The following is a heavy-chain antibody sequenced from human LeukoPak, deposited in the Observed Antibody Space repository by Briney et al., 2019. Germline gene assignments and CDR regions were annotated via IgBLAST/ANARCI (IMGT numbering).Heavy chain of an antibody. Sequence: TGGSLRLSCAVSGITLSNYGMSWVRQAPGKGLEWVAGISGSGGGTNYADSVQGRLTISRDNPKNTLYLQMNGLRAEDTAVYFCAKRGVVIRVILVGFHKEAYYFDSWGQGALVTVSS. CDR2: ISGSGGGT. V-gene: IGHV3-23*01. J-gene: IGHJ4*02. D-gene: IGHD3-22*01. CDR3: AKRGVVIRVILVGFHKEAYYFDS. CDR1: GITLSNYG.